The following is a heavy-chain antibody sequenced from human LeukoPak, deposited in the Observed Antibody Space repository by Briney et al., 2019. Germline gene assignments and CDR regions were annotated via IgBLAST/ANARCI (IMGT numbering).Heavy chain of an antibody. CDR3: ARVWGAIDY. D-gene: IGHD1-26*01. CDR2: MNPKSGNT. J-gene: IGHJ4*02. CDR1: GYTFTNYD. V-gene: IGHV1-8*01. Sequence: ASVKVSCKTSGYTFTNYDINWVRQAAGQGLEWMGWMNPKSGNTGSAQRFQGRVTMTRDTSISTAYMELSSLRSEDAAVYYCARVWGAIDYWGQGTLVTVSA.